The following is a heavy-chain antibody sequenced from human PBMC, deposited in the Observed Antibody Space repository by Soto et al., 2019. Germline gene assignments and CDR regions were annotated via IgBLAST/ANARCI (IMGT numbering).Heavy chain of an antibody. J-gene: IGHJ6*02. D-gene: IGHD2-8*02. CDR2: IYYSGST. CDR1: GGSISSGDYY. V-gene: IGHV4-30-4*01. Sequence: PSETLSLTCTVSGGSISSGDYYWSWIRQPPGKGLEWIGYIYYSGSTYYNPSLKSRVTISVDTSKNQFSLKLSSVTAAVTAVYYCARDEQSTGPMDVWGQGTTVTVSS. CDR3: ARDEQSTGPMDV.